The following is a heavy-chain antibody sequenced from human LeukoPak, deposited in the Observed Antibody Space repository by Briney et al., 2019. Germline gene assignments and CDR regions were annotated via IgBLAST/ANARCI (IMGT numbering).Heavy chain of an antibody. CDR2: ISNNGGYT. Sequence: GGSLRLSCAASGFTFSSSAMSWVRQAPGKGLEWVSAISNNGGYTYYADSVQGRFTISRDNSKSTLCLQMNSLRAEDTAVYYCTSRDDYGGNSAGFTDYWGQGTLVTVSS. J-gene: IGHJ4*02. CDR1: GFTFSSSA. D-gene: IGHD4-23*01. CDR3: TSRDDYGGNSAGFTDY. V-gene: IGHV3-23*01.